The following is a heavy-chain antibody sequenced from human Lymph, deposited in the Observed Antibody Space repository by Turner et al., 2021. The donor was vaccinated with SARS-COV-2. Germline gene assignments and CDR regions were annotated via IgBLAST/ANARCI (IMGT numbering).Heavy chain of an antibody. Sequence: QVQLVHPGAEVKKPAASVKVPSTASGTTFTGYFMPWGRQAPGQGLEWMGWINTCSGGTNDEQKYQGRVTMTRDTSISTANMQLTRLISADTAVYYCARQATTVVKGPRPATAAGFDPWGQGTLVTVSS. CDR3: ARQATTVVKGPRPATAAGFDP. CDR2: INTCSGGT. V-gene: IGHV1-2*02. D-gene: IGHD5-18*01. CDR1: GTTFTGYF. J-gene: IGHJ5*02.